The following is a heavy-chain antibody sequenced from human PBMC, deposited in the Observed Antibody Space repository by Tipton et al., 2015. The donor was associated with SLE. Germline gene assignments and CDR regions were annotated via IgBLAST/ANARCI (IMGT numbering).Heavy chain of an antibody. CDR3: ASHPYPDYFAY. V-gene: IGHV4-59*01. Sequence: TLSLTCTVSGGPISSYYWSWIRQPPGKGLEWIGYIYYTGSTNYNPSLQSRVTMSVDTSKNQLSLKLSAVTAADTAVYYCASHPYPDYFAYWGQGTLVTVSS. CDR2: IYYTGST. J-gene: IGHJ4*02. CDR1: GGPISSYY.